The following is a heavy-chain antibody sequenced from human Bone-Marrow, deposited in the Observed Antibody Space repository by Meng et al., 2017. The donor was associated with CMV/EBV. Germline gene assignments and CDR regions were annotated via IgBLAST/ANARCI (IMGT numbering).Heavy chain of an antibody. D-gene: IGHD5-24*01. Sequence: SETLSLTCAVYGGSFSSYYGSWIRQPPGKGLEWVGEINHSGSTNYNPSLKSRVTISVDTSKNQFSLKLSSVTAADTAVYYCARARLRVRKATTQYYYYGMDVWGQGTTVTVSS. V-gene: IGHV4-34*01. CDR2: INHSGST. CDR1: GGSFSSYY. J-gene: IGHJ6*02. CDR3: ARARLRVRKATTQYYYYGMDV.